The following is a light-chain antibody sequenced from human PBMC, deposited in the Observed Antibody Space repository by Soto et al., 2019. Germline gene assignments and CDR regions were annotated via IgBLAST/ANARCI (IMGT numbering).Light chain of an antibody. V-gene: IGLV2-23*02. J-gene: IGLJ2*01. CDR2: EVS. Sequence: QSVLTQPASVSGSPGQSITISCTGTSSDVGSYNLVSWYQQHPDKAPKLMIYEVSKRPSGVSNRFSGSKSGNTASLTISGLQAEDEADYYCCSYAGSGVVFGGGTKLTVL. CDR3: CSYAGSGVV. CDR1: SSDVGSYNL.